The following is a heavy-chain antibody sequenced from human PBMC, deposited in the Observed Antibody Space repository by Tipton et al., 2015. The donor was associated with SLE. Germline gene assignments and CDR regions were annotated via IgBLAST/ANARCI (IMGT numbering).Heavy chain of an antibody. J-gene: IGHJ3*02. V-gene: IGHV1-46*01. CDR2: FNPGSVGA. CDR1: GYTFTSHY. D-gene: IGHD6-19*01. Sequence: QLVQSGAEVKKPGASVKVSCKASGYTFTSHYIHWVRQAPGQGLEWMGIFNPGSVGATYTQRFRDRITMTRDTSTDTVYMELTSLRSDDTAVYYCARGGYNNGWYADALDIWGQGTMVTVSS. CDR3: ARGGYNNGWYADALDI.